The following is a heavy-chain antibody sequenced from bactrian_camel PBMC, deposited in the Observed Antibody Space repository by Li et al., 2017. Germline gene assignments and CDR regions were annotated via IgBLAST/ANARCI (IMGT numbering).Heavy chain of an antibody. CDR3: VASKVIDYYIHIAQSTFDY. J-gene: IGHJ6*01. Sequence: HVQLVESGGGLVQPGVSLRLSCAASGYSASAYCLAWFRQTPGKAREGVAAIDGDGVALYATFVNERFTISRDNAKNTVYLQMNSLKSEDTARYYCVASKVIDYYIHIAQSTFDYWGQGTQVTVS. CDR2: IDGDGVA. D-gene: IGHD1*01. V-gene: IGHV3S1*01. CDR1: GYSASAYC.